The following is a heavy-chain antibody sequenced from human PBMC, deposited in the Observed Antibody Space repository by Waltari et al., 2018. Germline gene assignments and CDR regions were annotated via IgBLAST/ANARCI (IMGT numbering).Heavy chain of an antibody. Sequence: EVQLVESGGGLVKPGGSLRLSCAASGFTFSSYSMNWVRQAPGKGLGVVASSSSSSSYIYYADSVKGRFTISRDNAKNSLYLQMNSLRAEDTAVYYCARFESYGGNHYWGQGTLVTVSS. J-gene: IGHJ4*02. CDR3: ARFESYGGNHY. CDR1: GFTFSSYS. D-gene: IGHD4-17*01. CDR2: SSSSSSYI. V-gene: IGHV3-21*01.